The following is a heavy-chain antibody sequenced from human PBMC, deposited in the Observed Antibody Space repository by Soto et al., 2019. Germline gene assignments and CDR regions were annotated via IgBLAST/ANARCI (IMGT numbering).Heavy chain of an antibody. Sequence: QVQLVQSGAEVKKPGASVKVSCKASGYTFTSYAMHWVRQAPGQRLEWMGWINAGNGNTKYSQKFQGRVTITRDTSASTADMGPSILISEDTALYYCARALRFLEWLLPGYWGQGTLVTVSA. J-gene: IGHJ4*02. CDR3: ARALRFLEWLLPGY. CDR1: GYTFTSYA. CDR2: INAGNGNT. V-gene: IGHV1-3*01. D-gene: IGHD3-3*01.